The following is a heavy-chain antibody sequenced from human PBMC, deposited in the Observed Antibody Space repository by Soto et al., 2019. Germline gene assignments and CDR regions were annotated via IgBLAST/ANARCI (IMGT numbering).Heavy chain of an antibody. CDR1: GGSISSYY. CDR2: IYYSGST. D-gene: IGHD1-7*01. CDR3: ARHGRDIGWNFRRYFDY. Sequence: SETLSLTCTVSGGSISSYYWSWIRQPPGKGLEWIGYIYYSGSTNYNPSLKSRVTISVDTSKNQFSLKLSSVTAADTAVYYCARHGRDIGWNFRRYFDYWGQGTLVIVSS. V-gene: IGHV4-59*08. J-gene: IGHJ4*02.